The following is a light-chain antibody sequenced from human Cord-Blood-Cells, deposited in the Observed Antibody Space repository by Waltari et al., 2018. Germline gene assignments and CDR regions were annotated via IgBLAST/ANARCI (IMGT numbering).Light chain of an antibody. CDR2: LGS. V-gene: IGKV2-28*01. J-gene: IGKJ1*01. CDR3: MQALQTPWT. Sequence: VMTQSPLSLPVTPGEPASISCRSSQSILHSNGYNYWAWYLQKPGQSPQLLIYLGSNRASGVPDRFSGSGSGTDFTLKISRVEAEDVGVYYCMQALQTPWTFGQGTKVEIK. CDR1: QSILHSNGYNY.